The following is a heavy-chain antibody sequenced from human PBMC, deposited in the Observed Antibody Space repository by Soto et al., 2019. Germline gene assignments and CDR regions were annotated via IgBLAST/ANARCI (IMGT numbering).Heavy chain of an antibody. CDR1: GFTFSSYS. J-gene: IGHJ4*02. Sequence: GSLRLSCAASGFTFSSYSMNWVRQAPGKGLEWVSSISSSSSYIYYADSVKGRFTISRDNAKNSLYLQMNSLRAEDTAVYYCARDHGNGGYYLFDYWGQGTLVTVSS. CDR3: ARDHGNGGYYLFDY. CDR2: ISSSSSYI. D-gene: IGHD3-22*01. V-gene: IGHV3-21*01.